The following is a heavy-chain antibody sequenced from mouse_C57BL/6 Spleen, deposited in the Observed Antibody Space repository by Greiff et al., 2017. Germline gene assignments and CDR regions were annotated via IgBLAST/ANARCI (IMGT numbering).Heavy chain of an antibody. CDR2: IRNKANNHAT. CDR3: TRKAYGNYVYYAMDY. Sequence: DVKVEESGGGLVQPGGSMKLSCAASGFTFSDAWMDWVRQSPEQGLEWVAEIRNKANNHATYYAESVKGRFTISRDDSKSSVYLQMNSLRAEDTGIYYCTRKAYGNYVYYAMDYWGQGTSVTVSS. D-gene: IGHD2-1*01. V-gene: IGHV6-6*01. CDR1: GFTFSDAW. J-gene: IGHJ4*01.